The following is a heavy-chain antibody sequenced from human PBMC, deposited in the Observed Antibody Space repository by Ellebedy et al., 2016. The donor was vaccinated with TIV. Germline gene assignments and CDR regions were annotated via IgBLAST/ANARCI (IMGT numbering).Heavy chain of an antibody. Sequence: GESLKISXAASGFTFSSYAMSWVRQAPGKGLEWVSAISGSGGSTYYADSVKGRFTISRDNSKNTLYLQMNSLRAEDTAVYYYAKVGDSSGWYEYFDYWGQGTLVTVSS. V-gene: IGHV3-23*01. J-gene: IGHJ4*02. D-gene: IGHD6-19*01. CDR3: AKVGDSSGWYEYFDY. CDR2: ISGSGGST. CDR1: GFTFSSYA.